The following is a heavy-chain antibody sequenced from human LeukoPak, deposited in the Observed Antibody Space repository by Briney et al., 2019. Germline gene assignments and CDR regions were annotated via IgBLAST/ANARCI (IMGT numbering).Heavy chain of an antibody. V-gene: IGHV1-46*01. CDR3: ARGTRPSISVAGFDY. J-gene: IGHJ4*02. Sequence: GASVKGSCKASGYTFTSYYMHWVRQAPGQGLEWMGIINPGAGGTSYAQKFQGRLTVTRDTSTSTVYMDLSSLKSEDTAVYYCARGTRPSISVAGFDYWGLGTLVTVSS. D-gene: IGHD6-19*01. CDR2: INPGAGGT. CDR1: GYTFTSYY.